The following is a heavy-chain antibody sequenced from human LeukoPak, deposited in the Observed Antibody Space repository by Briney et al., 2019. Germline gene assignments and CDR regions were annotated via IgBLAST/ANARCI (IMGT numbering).Heavy chain of an antibody. CDR2: ISYDGSNK. CDR3: AKDPTVKSYYFDY. J-gene: IGHJ4*02. V-gene: IGHV3-30*01. D-gene: IGHD4-17*01. CDR1: GFTFSSYA. Sequence: GGSLRLSCAASGFTFSSYAMHWVRQAPGKGLEWVAVISYDGSNKYYADSVKGRFTISRDNSKNTLYLQMNSLRAEDTAVYYCAKDPTVKSYYFDYWGQGTLVTVSS.